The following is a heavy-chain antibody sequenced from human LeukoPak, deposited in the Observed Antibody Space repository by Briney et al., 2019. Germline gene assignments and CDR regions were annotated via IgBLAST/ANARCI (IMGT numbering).Heavy chain of an antibody. V-gene: IGHV4-4*07. CDR2: INTSGST. J-gene: IGHJ4*02. Sequence: SETLSLTCTVSGGSISSYYWSWIRQPAGKGLEWIGRINTSGSTNYNPYLKSRVTMSVDTSKNQFSLKLSSVTAADTAVYYCARDRGYSGYDLADYYFDYWGQGTLVTVSS. CDR3: ARDRGYSGYDLADYYFDY. D-gene: IGHD5-12*01. CDR1: GGSISSYY.